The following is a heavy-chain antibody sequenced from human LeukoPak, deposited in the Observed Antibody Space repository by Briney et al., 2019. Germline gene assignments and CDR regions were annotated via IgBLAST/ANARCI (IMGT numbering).Heavy chain of an antibody. CDR1: GFTFSSYG. CDR2: ISAGGGST. V-gene: IGHV3-23*01. Sequence: GGSLRLSCAASGFTFSSYGMSWVRQAPGKGLEWVSGISAGGGSTYYADSVKGRFTISRDNSKNTLYLQMNSLRAEDTAVYYCAGDDYGETFDYWGQGTLVTVSS. CDR3: AGDDYGETFDY. D-gene: IGHD4-17*01. J-gene: IGHJ4*02.